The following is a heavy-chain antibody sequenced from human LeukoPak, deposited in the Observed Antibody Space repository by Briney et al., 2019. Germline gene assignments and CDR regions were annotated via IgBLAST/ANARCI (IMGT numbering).Heavy chain of an antibody. V-gene: IGHV3-30*02. CDR1: GFTFSSYG. D-gene: IGHD3-10*01. CDR2: IRYDGSNK. CDR3: AKVTYGSGTYGAFDY. Sequence: GGSLRLSCAASGFTFSSYGMHWVRQAPGKGLEWVAFIRYDGSNKYYADSVKGRFTISRDNSKNTLYLQMNSLRAEDTAVYYCAKVTYGSGTYGAFDYWGQGTLVTVSS. J-gene: IGHJ4*02.